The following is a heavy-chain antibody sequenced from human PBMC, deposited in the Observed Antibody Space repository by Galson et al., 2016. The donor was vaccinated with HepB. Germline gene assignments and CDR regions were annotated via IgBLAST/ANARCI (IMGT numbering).Heavy chain of an antibody. CDR2: IYSGDSDT. D-gene: IGHD3-9*01. CDR3: ATQLGRGFFDWLLYAGL. V-gene: IGHV5-51*01. CDR1: GYTFSNYW. Sequence: QSGAEVKKPGESLKISCKASGYTFSNYWIGWVRQMPGKGLEWMGIIYSGDSDTRYSPSFQGQVTISADKSISTAYLQWSSLKASDTAIYYCATQLGRGFFDWLLYAGLWGQGTLVTVSS. J-gene: IGHJ4*02.